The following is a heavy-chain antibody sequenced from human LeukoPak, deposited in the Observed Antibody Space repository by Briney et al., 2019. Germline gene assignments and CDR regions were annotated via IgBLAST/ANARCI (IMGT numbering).Heavy chain of an antibody. J-gene: IGHJ3*02. D-gene: IGHD2-2*01. V-gene: IGHV1-2*02. CDR3: ASFCSSTSCSYAFDI. Sequence: ASVKVSCKASGYTFTSYGISWVRQAPGQGLEWMGWINPNSGGTNYAQKFQGRVTMTRDTSISTAYMELSRLRSDDTAVYYCASFCSSTSCSYAFDIWGQGTMVTVSS. CDR1: GYTFTSYG. CDR2: INPNSGGT.